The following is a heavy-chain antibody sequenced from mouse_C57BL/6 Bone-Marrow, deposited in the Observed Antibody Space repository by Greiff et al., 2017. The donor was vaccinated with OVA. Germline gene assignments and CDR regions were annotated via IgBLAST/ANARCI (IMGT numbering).Heavy chain of an antibody. CDR2: IDPETGGT. Sequence: QVQLQQSGAELVRPGASVTLSCKASGYTFTDYEMHWVKQTPVHGLEWIGAIDPETGGTAYNQKFKGKAILTADKSSSTAYIELRSLTSEDSAVYYCTRGQLHFDYWGQGTTLTVSS. CDR1: GYTFTDYE. D-gene: IGHD3-2*01. J-gene: IGHJ2*01. V-gene: IGHV1-15*01. CDR3: TRGQLHFDY.